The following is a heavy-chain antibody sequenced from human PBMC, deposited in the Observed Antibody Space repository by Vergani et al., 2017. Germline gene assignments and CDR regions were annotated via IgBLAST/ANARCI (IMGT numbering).Heavy chain of an antibody. V-gene: IGHV2-5*02. CDR1: GFSLSTSGVG. J-gene: IGHJ4*02. Sequence: QITLKESGPTLVKPTQTLTLTCTFSGFSLSTSGVGVGWIRQPPGKALEWLALIYWDDDKRYSPSLKSRLTITKDTSKNQVVLTMTNMDPVDTATYYCAHRXGYYDILTGYPGVDYFDYWGQGTLVTVSS. CDR2: IYWDDDK. CDR3: AHRXGYYDILTGYPGVDYFDY. D-gene: IGHD3-9*01.